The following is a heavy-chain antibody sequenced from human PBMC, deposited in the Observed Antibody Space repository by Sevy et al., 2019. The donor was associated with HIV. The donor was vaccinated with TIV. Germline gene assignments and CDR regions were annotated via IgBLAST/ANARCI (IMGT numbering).Heavy chain of an antibody. CDR3: AGENAWGRGYS. V-gene: IGHV4-59*08. CDR2: IYYNGHI. D-gene: IGHD1-26*01. Sequence: SEILSLTCTVSGGSITSLYWNWIRQPPGKGLEWIANIYYNGHINYNPSLKSRVTLSLDTSKNQFSLRLSSVTAADTAMYHCAGENAWGRGYSWGQGTLVTVSS. CDR1: GGSITSLY. J-gene: IGHJ4*02.